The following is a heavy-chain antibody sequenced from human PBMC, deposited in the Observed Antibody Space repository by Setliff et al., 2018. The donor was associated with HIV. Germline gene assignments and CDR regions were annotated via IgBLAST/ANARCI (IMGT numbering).Heavy chain of an antibody. Sequence: ASVKVSCKASGYTFTTYSIHWVRQAPGQSLEWMGWINVGKGDTKYSQELQGRITLTTDTSANTAYMELSSLRSDDTAVYFCARDNRTGYSSGWPLDFWGQGTLVTVSS. D-gene: IGHD6-19*01. CDR3: ARDNRTGYSSGWPLDF. CDR1: GYTFTTYS. V-gene: IGHV1-3*01. J-gene: IGHJ4*02. CDR2: INVGKGDT.